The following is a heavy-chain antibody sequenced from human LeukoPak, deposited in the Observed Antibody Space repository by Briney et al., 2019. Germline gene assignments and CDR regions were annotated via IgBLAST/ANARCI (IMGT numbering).Heavy chain of an antibody. J-gene: IGHJ6*02. V-gene: IGHV4-59*08. D-gene: IGHD6-19*01. CDR1: GGSISSYY. CDR2: IYYSGST. CDR3: ARLGGYSSGYYYYYGMDV. Sequence: SETLSLTCTVSGGSISSYYWSWTRQPPGKGLEWIGYIYYSGSTNYNPSLKSRVTVSVDTSKNQSSLKLSSVTAADTAVYYCARLGGYSSGYYYYYGMDVWGQGTTVTVSS.